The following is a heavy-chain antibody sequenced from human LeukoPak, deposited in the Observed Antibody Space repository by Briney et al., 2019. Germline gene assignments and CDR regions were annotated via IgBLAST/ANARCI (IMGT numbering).Heavy chain of an antibody. Sequence: SETLSLTRTVSGGSISSYYWSWIRQPPGKGLEWIGYIYYSGSTNYNPSLKSRVTISVDTSKNQFSLKLSSVTAADTAVYYCASVGPNCSGGSCTDYWGQGTLVTVSS. CDR3: ASVGPNCSGGSCTDY. J-gene: IGHJ4*02. CDR2: IYYSGST. D-gene: IGHD2-15*01. V-gene: IGHV4-59*01. CDR1: GGSISSYY.